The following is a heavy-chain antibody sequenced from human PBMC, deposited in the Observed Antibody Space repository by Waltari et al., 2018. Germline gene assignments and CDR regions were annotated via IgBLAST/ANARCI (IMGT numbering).Heavy chain of an antibody. CDR3: ATKRESSASGFDY. CDR1: GGSISSSSYY. J-gene: IGHJ4*02. V-gene: IGHV4-39*01. Sequence: QLQLQESGPGLVKPSETLSFTCTVSGGSISSSSYYWGWIRQPPGKGLEWIGSIYYSGSTYYNPSLKSRVTISVDTSKNQCSLTLSSVTAADTAVYYCATKRESSASGFDYWGQGTLVTVSS. D-gene: IGHD6-19*01. CDR2: IYYSGST.